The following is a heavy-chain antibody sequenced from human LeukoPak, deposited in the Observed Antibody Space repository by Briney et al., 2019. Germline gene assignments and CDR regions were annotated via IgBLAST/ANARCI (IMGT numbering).Heavy chain of an antibody. V-gene: IGHV2-5*01. D-gene: IGHD3-9*01. Sequence: SGPTLVNPTQTLTLTCTFSGFSLSTSGVGVGWIRQPPGKALEWLALIYWNDDKRYSPSLKSRLTITKDTSKNQVVLTMTNMDPVDTATYYCAHRREGDCDILTGPFDYWGQGTLVTVSS. CDR2: IYWNDDK. J-gene: IGHJ4*02. CDR3: AHRREGDCDILTGPFDY. CDR1: GFSLSTSGVG.